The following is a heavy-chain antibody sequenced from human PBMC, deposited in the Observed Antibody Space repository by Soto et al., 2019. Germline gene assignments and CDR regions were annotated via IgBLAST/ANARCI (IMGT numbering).Heavy chain of an antibody. D-gene: IGHD4-17*01. Sequence: EVQLVESGGGLVQPGGSLRLSCATSGFTFSSYSMNWVRQAPGKGLEWVSYISSSSYTIYYADSVKGRFTSSRDNAKNSLYLQMNSLRDEDTAVYYCARAYGDYGGYYFDYWGQGTLVTVSS. CDR1: GFTFSSYS. J-gene: IGHJ4*02. CDR3: ARAYGDYGGYYFDY. CDR2: ISSSSYTI. V-gene: IGHV3-48*02.